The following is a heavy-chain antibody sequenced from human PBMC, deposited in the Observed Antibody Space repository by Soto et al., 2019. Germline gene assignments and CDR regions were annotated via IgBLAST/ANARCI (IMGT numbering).Heavy chain of an antibody. CDR2: IYYSGST. D-gene: IGHD3-10*01. J-gene: IGHJ6*02. CDR1: GGSISSGDYY. Sequence: SETLSLTCTVSGGSISSGDYYWSWIRQPPGKGLEWIGYIYYSGSTYYNPSLKSRVTISVDTSKNQFSLKLSSVTAADTAVYYCARGPQRGDYYYYYGMDVWGQGTTVTVSS. V-gene: IGHV4-30-4*01. CDR3: ARGPQRGDYYYYYGMDV.